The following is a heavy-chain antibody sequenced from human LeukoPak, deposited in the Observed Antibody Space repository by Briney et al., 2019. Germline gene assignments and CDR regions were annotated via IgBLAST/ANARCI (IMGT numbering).Heavy chain of an antibody. CDR2: SNGNGGDT. J-gene: IGHJ4*02. V-gene: IGHV1-2*02. CDR3: ARDLGTYYYDFDY. Sequence: ASLSDSLMASVYIFTYYYMHWLGPARAQGREWMGWSNGNGGDTNYAKKFQGRVAMTRDTSISTAYMELSRLRSDDTAVYYCARDLGTYYYDFDYWGQGTLVTVSS. CDR1: VYIFTYYY. D-gene: IGHD3-10*01.